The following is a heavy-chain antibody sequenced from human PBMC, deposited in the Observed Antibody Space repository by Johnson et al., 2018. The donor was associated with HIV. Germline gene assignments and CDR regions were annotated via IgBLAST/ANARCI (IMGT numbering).Heavy chain of an antibody. D-gene: IGHD3-22*01. J-gene: IGHJ3*02. CDR2: INWNGGST. Sequence: VQLVESGGGVVRPGGSLRLSCAASGFTFDDHDMNWVRQVPGKGLEWVSGINWNGGSTGYADSVKGRFTISRDNAKNSLYLQMNSLRAGDTAVYYCARSDYDSSGYYAFDIWGQGTMVTVSS. V-gene: IGHV3-20*04. CDR3: ARSDYDSSGYYAFDI. CDR1: GFTFDDHD.